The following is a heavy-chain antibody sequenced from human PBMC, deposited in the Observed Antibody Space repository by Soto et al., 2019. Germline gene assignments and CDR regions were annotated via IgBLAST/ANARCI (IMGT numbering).Heavy chain of an antibody. CDR1: GGTFSSYA. CDR3: ATWNYHYYYGMDV. Sequence: QVQLVQSGAEVKKPGSSVKVSCKASGGTFSSYAISWVRQAPGQGLEWMGGIIPIFGTANYAQKFQGRVTXTXDXXMSTAYMELSSLRSEDTAVYYCATWNYHYYYGMDVWGQGTTVTVSS. CDR2: IIPIFGTA. J-gene: IGHJ6*02. V-gene: IGHV1-69*05. D-gene: IGHD1-7*01.